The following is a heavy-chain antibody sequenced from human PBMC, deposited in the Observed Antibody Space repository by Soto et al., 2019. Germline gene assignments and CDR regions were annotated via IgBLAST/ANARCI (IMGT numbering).Heavy chain of an antibody. J-gene: IGHJ3*02. CDR1: GFTFSNYA. V-gene: IGHV3-23*01. CDR3: AKDRYCSGGSGYSEWDFDI. CDR2: ISGSGGST. Sequence: EVQLLESGGGLVQPGGSLRLSCAASGFTFSNYAMSWVRQAPGKGLEWVSDISGSGGSTYYADSVKGRFTISRDNSKNTMLLQMNRLRAEDTSGYYCAKDRYCSGGSGYSEWDFDIWGQGTMVTFSS. D-gene: IGHD2-15*01.